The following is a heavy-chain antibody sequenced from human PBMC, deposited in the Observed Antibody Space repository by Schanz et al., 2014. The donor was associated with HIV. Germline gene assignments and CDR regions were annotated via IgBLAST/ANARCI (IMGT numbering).Heavy chain of an antibody. CDR3: ARAGAHWTSCFDY. D-gene: IGHD1-1*01. Sequence: QVQLVESGGCVVQPGRSLRLSCAASGFTFSSYGMHWVRQAPGKGLEWVAVIWFDGSNKYYADSVKGRFTISRDNSKKTLYLQMNSLRDEDTAVYYCARAGAHWTSCFDYWGQGTLVTVSS. CDR1: GFTFSSYG. J-gene: IGHJ4*02. V-gene: IGHV3-33*01. CDR2: IWFDGSNK.